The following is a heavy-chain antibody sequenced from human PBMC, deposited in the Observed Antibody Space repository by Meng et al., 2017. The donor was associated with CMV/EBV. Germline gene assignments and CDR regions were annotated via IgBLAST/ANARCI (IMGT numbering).Heavy chain of an antibody. CDR3: AVSSTRPTDYYYYGMDV. Sequence: LSSYAISWVRQAPGQGLEWMGGIIPIFGTANYAQKFQGRVTITTDESTSTAYMELSSLRSEDTAVYYCAVSSTRPTDYYYYGMDVWGQGTTVTVSS. CDR2: IIPIFGTA. CDR1: LSSYA. V-gene: IGHV1-69*05. D-gene: IGHD2-2*01. J-gene: IGHJ6*02.